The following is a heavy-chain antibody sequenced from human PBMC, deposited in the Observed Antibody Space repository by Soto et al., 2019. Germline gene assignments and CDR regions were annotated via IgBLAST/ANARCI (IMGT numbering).Heavy chain of an antibody. Sequence: ASVKVSCKASGGTFSSYAISWVRQAPGQGLEWMGGIIPIFGTANYAQKFQGRVTITADESKNTLYLQMNSLRAEDTAVYYCARVFRRITMIVVVQWTSYYGMAVWGQGTTVTVSS. CDR1: GGTFSSYA. CDR3: ARVFRRITMIVVVQWTSYYGMAV. D-gene: IGHD3-22*01. CDR2: IIPIFGTA. V-gene: IGHV1-69*13. J-gene: IGHJ6*02.